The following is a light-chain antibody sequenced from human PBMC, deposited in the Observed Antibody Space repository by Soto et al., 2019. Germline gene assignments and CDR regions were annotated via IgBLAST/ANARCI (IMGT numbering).Light chain of an antibody. J-gene: IGKJ2*01. V-gene: IGKV3D-15*03. CDR1: QTISNN. CDR3: QQYSNWPYT. Sequence: EIVVTQSPVTLSVSPGEGVTLSCRDSQTISNNLAWYQQMPGQATRILIYDASVRFTRISARFSGSGFGTEFTLTISILQSEDFAVYYCQQYSNWPYTFGQGTKVDIK. CDR2: DAS.